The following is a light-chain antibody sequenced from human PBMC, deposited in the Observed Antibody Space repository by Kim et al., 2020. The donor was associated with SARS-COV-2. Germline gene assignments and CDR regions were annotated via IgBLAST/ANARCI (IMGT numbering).Light chain of an antibody. Sequence: SASVGDSVTITCRTSHSISFYLNWYQQKPGNAPKLLIYAASNLQSGVPSSFSGSGSGADFTLTISSLQPEDFATYYCQPSYPTPYTFGQGTKLEI. V-gene: IGKV1-39*01. J-gene: IGKJ2*01. CDR1: HSISFY. CDR3: QPSYPTPYT. CDR2: AAS.